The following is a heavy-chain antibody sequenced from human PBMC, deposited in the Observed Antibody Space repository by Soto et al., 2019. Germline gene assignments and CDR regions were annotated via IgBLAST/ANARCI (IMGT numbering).Heavy chain of an antibody. CDR2: IYWDDDK. D-gene: IGHD4-17*01. CDR1: GFSLTTTHMG. CDR3: AHAGDYDLLSFDH. J-gene: IGHJ4*02. V-gene: IGHV2-5*02. Sequence: SGLAGEPAQTLTLTCAFSGFSLTTTHMGVAWIRQPPGKALEWLALIYWDDDKRYSPSLKNRLAISKDTSRNRVVLTITNMNPEDTGTYFCAHAGDYDLLSFDHWGPGTLVTVSS.